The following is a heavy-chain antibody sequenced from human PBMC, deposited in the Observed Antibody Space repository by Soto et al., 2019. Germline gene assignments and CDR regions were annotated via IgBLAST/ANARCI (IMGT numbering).Heavy chain of an antibody. CDR2: IYYSGST. D-gene: IGHD3-3*01. V-gene: IGHV4-31*03. J-gene: IGHJ6*02. CDR1: GGSISSGGYY. Sequence: SETLSLTCTVSGGSISSGGYYWSWIRQHPGKGLEWIGYIYYSGSTYYNPSLKSRVTISVDTSKNQFSLKLSSVTAADTAVYYCARDTFFTQTMDVWGQGTTVTVSS. CDR3: ARDTFFTQTMDV.